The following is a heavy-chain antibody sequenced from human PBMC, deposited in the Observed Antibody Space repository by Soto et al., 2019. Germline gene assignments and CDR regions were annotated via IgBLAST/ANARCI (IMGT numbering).Heavy chain of an antibody. V-gene: IGHV3-74*01. CDR1: GFTFSRYW. J-gene: IGHJ4*02. CDR2: INDDGSST. CDR3: ASAPFVGFEY. D-gene: IGHD2-21*01. Sequence: GVLRLSCAVSGFTFSRYWMYWVRQAPGKGLVWVSYINDDGSSTRYADSVKGRFTISRDNAKNTVYLQMNNLRIEDTAVYYCASAPFVGFEYWGQGALVTVSS.